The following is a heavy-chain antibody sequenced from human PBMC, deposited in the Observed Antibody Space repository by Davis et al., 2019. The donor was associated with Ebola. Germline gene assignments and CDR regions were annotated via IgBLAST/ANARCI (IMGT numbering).Heavy chain of an antibody. CDR1: GFTFSSYG. D-gene: IGHD3-10*01. CDR3: ASTGSHYYYGMDV. V-gene: IGHV3-30*03. CDR2: ISYDGSNK. J-gene: IGHJ6*02. Sequence: GESLKISCAASGFTFSSYGMHWVRQAPGKGLAWVAVISYDGSNKYYADSVKGRFTISRDNSKNTLYLQMNSLRAEDTAVYYCASTGSHYYYGMDVWGQGTTVTVSS.